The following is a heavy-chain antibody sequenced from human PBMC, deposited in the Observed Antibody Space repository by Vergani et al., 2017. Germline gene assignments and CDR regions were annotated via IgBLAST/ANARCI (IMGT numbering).Heavy chain of an antibody. CDR2: IIPIFGTA. Sequence: QVQLVQSGAEVKKPGSSVKVSCKASGGTFSSYAISWVRQAPGQGLEWMGGIIPIFGTANYAQKFQGRVTITADESTSTAYMELSSLSSEDTAVYYCARSPRGQLLHGPDYYYYYMDVWGKGTTVTVSS. D-gene: IGHD2-2*01. CDR1: GGTFSSYA. CDR3: ARSPRGQLLHGPDYYYYYMDV. J-gene: IGHJ6*03. V-gene: IGHV1-69*01.